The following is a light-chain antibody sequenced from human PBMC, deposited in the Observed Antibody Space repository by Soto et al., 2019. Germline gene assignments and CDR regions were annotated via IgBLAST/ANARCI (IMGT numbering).Light chain of an antibody. Sequence: DIQMTQCPASLSASVGDRVTITCRTSQSISNYLNLYQHKAGKAPKLLINTASSLQSGVPSRFSGSGSGTDFTLTISNLQPEDFATYYRQQSISTPITFGQGTRLEIK. V-gene: IGKV1-39*01. CDR1: QSISNY. CDR3: QQSISTPIT. CDR2: TAS. J-gene: IGKJ5*01.